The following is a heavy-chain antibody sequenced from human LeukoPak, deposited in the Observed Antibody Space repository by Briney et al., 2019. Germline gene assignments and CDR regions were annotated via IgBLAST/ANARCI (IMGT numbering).Heavy chain of an antibody. CDR2: ISGSGGST. V-gene: IGHV3-23*01. CDR3: AKGPSYYYYYGMDV. CDR1: GFTFSSYA. J-gene: IGHJ6*02. Sequence: PGGSLRLSCAAAGFTFSSYAMSWVRQAPGKGLEWLSVISGSGGSTYYADSVKGRFTISRDNSKNTLYLQMNSLRAEDTAVYYCAKGPSYYYYYGMDVWGQGTTVTVSS.